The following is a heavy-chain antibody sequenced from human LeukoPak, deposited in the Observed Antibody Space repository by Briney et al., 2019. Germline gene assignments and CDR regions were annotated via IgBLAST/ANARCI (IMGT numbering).Heavy chain of an antibody. CDR1: GITLSNYG. CDR3: AKRPSDYGDYVTYFDY. D-gene: IGHD4-17*01. J-gene: IGHJ4*02. V-gene: IGHV3-30*18. CDR2: ISDDGRNK. Sequence: QTGGPLRLSCVVSGITLSNYGMSWVRQAPGKGLEWVGVISDDGRNKKYADSVKGRFTISRDNSKDTLYLQMNSLRDEDTAVYYCAKRPSDYGDYVTYFDYWGQGTLVTVSS.